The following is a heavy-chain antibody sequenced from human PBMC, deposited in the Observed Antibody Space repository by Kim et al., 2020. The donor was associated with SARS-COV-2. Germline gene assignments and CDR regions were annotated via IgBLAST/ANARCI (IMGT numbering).Heavy chain of an antibody. V-gene: IGHV4-34*01. CDR3: ARGGQWLVSIRIPSYFDY. CDR2: INHSGST. CDR1: GGSFSGYY. Sequence: SETLSLTCAVYGGSFSGYYWSWIRQPPGKGLEWIGEINHSGSTNYNPSLKSRVTISVDTSKNQFSLKLSSVTAADTAVYYCARGGQWLVSIRIPSYFDY. J-gene: IGHJ4*01. D-gene: IGHD6-19*01.